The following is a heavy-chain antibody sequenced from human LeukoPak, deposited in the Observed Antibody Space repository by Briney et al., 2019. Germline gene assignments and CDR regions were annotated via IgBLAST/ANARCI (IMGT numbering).Heavy chain of an antibody. J-gene: IGHJ6*03. CDR1: GFTVSSNY. D-gene: IGHD2-2*01. V-gene: IGHV3-23*01. CDR2: ISGSGGST. CDR3: AKRYCSSTSCKKEKGYYYYYMDV. Sequence: GGSLRLSCAASGFTVSSNYMSWVRQAPGKGLEWVSAISGSGGSTYYADSVKGRFTISRDNSKNTLYLQMNSLRAEDTAVYYCAKRYCSSTSCKKEKGYYYYYMDVWGKGTTVTVSS.